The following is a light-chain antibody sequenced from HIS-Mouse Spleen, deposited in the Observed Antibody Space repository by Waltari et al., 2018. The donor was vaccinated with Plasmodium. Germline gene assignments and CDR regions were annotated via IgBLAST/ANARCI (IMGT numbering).Light chain of an antibody. CDR3: YSTDSSGNHRV. V-gene: IGLV3-10*01. Sequence: SYELTQPPSVSVSPGQTARITCSGDALPKKYAYWYQQKSGHAPVLVIYADSKRPSGIPDGFSGSSSGTMATLTISGAQVEDEADYYCYSTDSSGNHRVFGGGTKLTVL. CDR2: ADS. CDR1: ALPKKY. J-gene: IGLJ3*02.